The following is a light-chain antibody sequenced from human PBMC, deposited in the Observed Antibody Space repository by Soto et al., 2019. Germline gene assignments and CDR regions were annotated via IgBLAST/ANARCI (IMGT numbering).Light chain of an antibody. CDR1: QSVSTY. CDR2: DTS. V-gene: IGKV3-11*01. J-gene: IGKJ4*01. CDR3: QQRSDWPT. Sequence: IVLTQSPATLSLSPGERATLSCSASQSVSTYLAWYQQKGGQAPRLLIYDTSSRATGIPARFSGSGSGTDFTLTISNLEPEDFAVYYCQQRSDWPTFGGGTTVEIK.